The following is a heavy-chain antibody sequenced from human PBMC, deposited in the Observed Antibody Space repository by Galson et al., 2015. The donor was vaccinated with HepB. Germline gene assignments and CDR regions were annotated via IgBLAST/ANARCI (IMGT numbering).Heavy chain of an antibody. Sequence: SLRLSCAASGFAISNYWMHWVRQVPGKGLVWVSRIKSDGTSITYADSVMGWFTISRDNARNMVFLQMNGLRAEDTAIYYCTRVQTGNYGRFDSWGQGTLVTVSS. CDR3: TRVQTGNYGRFDS. J-gene: IGHJ4*02. V-gene: IGHV3-74*01. D-gene: IGHD4-17*01. CDR2: IKSDGTSI. CDR1: GFAISNYW.